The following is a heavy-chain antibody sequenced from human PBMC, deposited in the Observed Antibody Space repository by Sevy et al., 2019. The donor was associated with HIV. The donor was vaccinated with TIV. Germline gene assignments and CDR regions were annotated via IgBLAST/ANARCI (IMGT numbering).Heavy chain of an antibody. V-gene: IGHV3-23*01. CDR1: GFIFNTQA. CDR2: ITSTGLNT. J-gene: IGHJ4*02. CDR3: ARGWPINF. Sequence: GGSLRLSCAASGFIFNTQAMTWVRQAPGKGLEWVSSITSTGLNTFQANSVKGRFTISRDNSTSTVYLQMNSLRAEDTALYYCARGWPINFWGQGTLVTVSS. D-gene: IGHD6-13*01.